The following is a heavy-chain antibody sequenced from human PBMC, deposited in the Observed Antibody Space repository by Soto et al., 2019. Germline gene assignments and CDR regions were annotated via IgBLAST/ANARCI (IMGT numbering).Heavy chain of an antibody. CDR3: VKDVLPGGADY. CDR1: GFTSNDYA. J-gene: IGHJ4*02. Sequence: EVKLVESGGGLVQPGRSLRLSCAASGFTSNDYAMHWVRQAPGKGLEWVSGIYYNSDRIDYGDSVKGRFATSRDNAKNSLYLQMNSLRPEVTAVYYCVKDVLPGGADYWGPGTLVTVSS. CDR2: IYYNSDRI. V-gene: IGHV3-9*02. D-gene: IGHD3-16*01.